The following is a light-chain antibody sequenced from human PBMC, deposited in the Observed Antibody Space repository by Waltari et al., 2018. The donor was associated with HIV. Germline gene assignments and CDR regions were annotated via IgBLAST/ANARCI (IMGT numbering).Light chain of an antibody. CDR3: SSYTRSISVI. CDR2: AVT. J-gene: IGLJ2*01. V-gene: IGLV2-14*01. Sequence: QSALTQPASVSGSPGQSITITCTGTSYDVGGYNHVAWYQQKIDSPPNIIIAAVTHRPSGVSGRFSGSKSGNTASLTITGLRPDDEAVYFCSSYTRSISVIFGGGTRLIV. CDR1: SYDVGGYNH.